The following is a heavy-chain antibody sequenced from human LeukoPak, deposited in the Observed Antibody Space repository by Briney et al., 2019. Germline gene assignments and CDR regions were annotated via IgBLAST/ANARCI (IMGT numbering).Heavy chain of an antibody. CDR2: IKQDGSEK. V-gene: IGHV3-7*01. CDR1: GFNFNTYW. Sequence: GGSLRLSCAASGFNFNTYWMSWVRQAPGKWLEWVANIKQDGSEKFYVDSMKGRFTISRDNAKNSLYLQMNSLRAEDTAVYYCAREERDGYNYYWYFDLWGRGTLVTVSS. CDR3: AREERDGYNYYWYFDL. J-gene: IGHJ2*01. D-gene: IGHD5-24*01.